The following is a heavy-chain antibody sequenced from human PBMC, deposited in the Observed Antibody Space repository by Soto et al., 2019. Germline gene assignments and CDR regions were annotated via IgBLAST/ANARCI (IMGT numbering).Heavy chain of an antibody. CDR1: GGSISSYY. D-gene: IGHD3-3*01. Sequence: SETLSLTCTVSGGSISSYYWSWIRQPPGKGLEWIGYIYYSGSTNYNPSLKSRVTISVDTSKNQFSLKLSSVTAADTAVYYCARSEFNYDFWSGYSNWFDPWGQGTLVTVSS. J-gene: IGHJ5*02. V-gene: IGHV4-59*08. CDR2: IYYSGST. CDR3: ARSEFNYDFWSGYSNWFDP.